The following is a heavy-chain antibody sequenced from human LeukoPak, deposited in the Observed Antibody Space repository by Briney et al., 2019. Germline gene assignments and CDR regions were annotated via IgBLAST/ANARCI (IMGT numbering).Heavy chain of an antibody. D-gene: IGHD1-26*01. CDR2: ISYDGSNQ. CDR3: VTVPSGSYADPLDY. Sequence: PGGSLRLSCAASGFTFSSYAMHWVRQAPGKGLEWVAVISYDGSNQYYADSMKGRFTISRDNSKNTLYLQMNSLRAEDTAVYYCVTVPSGSYADPLDYWGQGTLVTVSS. J-gene: IGHJ4*02. V-gene: IGHV3-30-3*01. CDR1: GFTFSSYA.